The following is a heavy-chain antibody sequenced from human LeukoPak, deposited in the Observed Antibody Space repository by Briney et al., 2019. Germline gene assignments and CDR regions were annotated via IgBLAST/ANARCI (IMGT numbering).Heavy chain of an antibody. J-gene: IGHJ4*03. V-gene: IGHV4-59*01. CDR2: IYYSGST. D-gene: IGHD1-14*01. Sequence: SETLSLTCTVSGGSISSYYWSWIRQPPGKGLEWIGYIYYSGSTNYNPSLKSRVTISVDTSKNQFSLKLSSVTAADTAVYHCARALEDPAPEEGYFDYWGQGTLVTVSS. CDR1: GGSISSYY. CDR3: ARALEDPAPEEGYFDY.